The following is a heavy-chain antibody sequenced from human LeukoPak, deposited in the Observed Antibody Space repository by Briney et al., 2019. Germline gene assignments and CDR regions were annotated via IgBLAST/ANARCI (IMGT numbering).Heavy chain of an antibody. CDR3: ASSSSWYSPSDY. CDR2: IYTSGST. J-gene: IGHJ4*02. Sequence: PSQTLSLTCTVSGGSISSGSYYWSWIRQPAGKGLEWIGRIYTSGSTNYNPSLKSRVTISVDTSKNQFSLKLSSVTAADTAVYYCASSSSWYSPSDYWGQGTLVTVSS. V-gene: IGHV4-61*02. D-gene: IGHD6-13*01. CDR1: GGSISSGSYY.